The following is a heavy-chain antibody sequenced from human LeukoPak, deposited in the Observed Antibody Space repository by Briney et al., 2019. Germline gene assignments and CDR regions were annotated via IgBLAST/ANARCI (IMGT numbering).Heavy chain of an antibody. CDR2: INPNSGGT. Sequence: ASVKVSCKASGYTFTGYYMHWVRQAPGQGLEWMGWINPNSGGTNYAQKFQGRVTMTRDTSISTAYMELSRLRSEDTAVYYCARIRYSSGWPIFDYWGQGTLVTVSS. J-gene: IGHJ4*02. D-gene: IGHD6-19*01. CDR3: ARIRYSSGWPIFDY. V-gene: IGHV1-2*02. CDR1: GYTFTGYY.